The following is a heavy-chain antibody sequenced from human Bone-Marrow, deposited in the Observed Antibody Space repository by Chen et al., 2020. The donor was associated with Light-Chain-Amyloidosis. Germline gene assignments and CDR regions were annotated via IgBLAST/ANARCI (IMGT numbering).Heavy chain of an antibody. CDR3: ARELAGITIFGVVTAPDY. D-gene: IGHD3-3*01. CDR2: ISAYNGNT. Sequence: QVHLVQSGAEMKKPGASVKVSCKASGYTFTSYGISWVRQAPGQGLEWMGWISAYNGNTNYAQKLQGRVTMTTDTSTSTAYMELRSLRSDDTAVYYCARELAGITIFGVVTAPDYWGQGTLVTCLL. CDR1: GYTFTSYG. V-gene: IGHV1-18*01. J-gene: IGHJ4*02.